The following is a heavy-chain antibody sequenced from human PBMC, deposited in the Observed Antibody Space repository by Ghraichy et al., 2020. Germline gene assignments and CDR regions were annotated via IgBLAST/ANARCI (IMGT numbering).Heavy chain of an antibody. V-gene: IGHV4-39*01. CDR1: GASISSSSYY. J-gene: IGHJ4*02. D-gene: IGHD6-13*01. CDR3: ARVGWYSSSWPYFDY. CDR2: IYYSGST. Sequence: ETLSLTCTVSGASISSSSYYWGWIRQPPGKGLEWIGSIYYSGSTYYNPSLKSRVTISVDTSKNQFSLKLSSVTAADTAVYYCARVGWYSSSWPYFDYWGQGTLVTVSS.